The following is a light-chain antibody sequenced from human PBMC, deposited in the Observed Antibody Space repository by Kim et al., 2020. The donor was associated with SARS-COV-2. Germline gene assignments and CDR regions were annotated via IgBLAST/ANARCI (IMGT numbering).Light chain of an antibody. Sequence: QSVLTQPPSSSGTPGQTVAISCSGSGSNIGSNFVSWYQHLPGTAPKLLIYRTLARPSVVPDRFSGSKSGASASLAITGLRSEDEADYYCAAWDDSLNAFVFGGGTKVTVL. V-gene: IGLV1-47*01. J-gene: IGLJ1*01. CDR3: AAWDDSLNAFV. CDR1: GSNIGSNF. CDR2: RTL.